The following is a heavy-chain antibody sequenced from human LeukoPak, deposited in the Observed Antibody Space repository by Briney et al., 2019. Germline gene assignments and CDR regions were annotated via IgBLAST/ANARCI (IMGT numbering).Heavy chain of an antibody. J-gene: IGHJ4*02. CDR2: IYYSGST. Sequence: SETLSLTCTVSGGSISSYYRSWIRQPPGKGLEWIGYIYYSGSTNYNPSLKSRVTISVDTSKNQFSLKLSSVTAADTAVYYCAREDYYGVDYWGQGTLVTVSS. CDR1: GGSISSYY. V-gene: IGHV4-59*01. CDR3: AREDYYGVDY. D-gene: IGHD3-10*01.